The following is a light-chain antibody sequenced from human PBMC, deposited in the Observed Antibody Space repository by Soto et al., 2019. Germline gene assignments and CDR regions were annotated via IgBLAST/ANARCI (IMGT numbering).Light chain of an antibody. CDR3: QQSNNYPWT. J-gene: IGKJ1*01. CDR1: QSISSW. CDR2: EAS. Sequence: DIQMTQSPSTLSASVGDRVTITCRASQSISSWLAWYQQKPGKAPKLLIYEASNLESGVPSRFSGSGSGTDFTLAISSLPTDDFATYYCQQSNNYPWTFGQGTKVDIK. V-gene: IGKV1-5*03.